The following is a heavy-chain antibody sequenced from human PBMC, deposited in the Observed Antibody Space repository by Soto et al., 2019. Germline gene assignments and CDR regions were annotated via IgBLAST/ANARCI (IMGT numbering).Heavy chain of an antibody. Sequence: SETLSLTCTVSGGSISSYYWSWIRQPPGKGLEWIWYIYYSGSTNYTPSLKSRVTISVDTSKNQFSLKLSSVTAADTAVYYCARRYGVYFDYWGQGTLVTVSS. CDR2: IYYSGST. CDR3: ARRYGVYFDY. J-gene: IGHJ4*02. V-gene: IGHV4-59*08. D-gene: IGHD4-17*01. CDR1: GGSISSYY.